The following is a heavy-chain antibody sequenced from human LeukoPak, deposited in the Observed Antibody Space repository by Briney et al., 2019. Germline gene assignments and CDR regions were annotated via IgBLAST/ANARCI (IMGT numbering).Heavy chain of an antibody. V-gene: IGHV3-48*03. Sequence: GGSRRLSCAVSGFTFGNYEMNWVRQAPGKGLEWVAYISSSARTIYYTDSVKGRFTISRDNAKNSLYLQMNSLRAEDTAIYYCVRDFDYLGQGTQVTVSS. CDR2: ISSSARTI. CDR3: VRDFDY. J-gene: IGHJ4*02. CDR1: GFTFGNYE.